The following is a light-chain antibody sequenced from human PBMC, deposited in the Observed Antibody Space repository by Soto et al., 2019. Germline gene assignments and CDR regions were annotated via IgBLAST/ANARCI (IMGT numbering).Light chain of an antibody. J-gene: IGKJ1*01. Sequence: IPMTQSPSTLSASVGDRVTITCRASQGISNFLAWYQQKPGKVPNHLIYGASTLQSGVTSRFSPSGSGAAFTLTISSLQPEDIATYYCQNYHGAPWTFGQGTKVEIK. CDR1: QGISNF. CDR3: QNYHGAPWT. V-gene: IGKV1-27*01. CDR2: GAS.